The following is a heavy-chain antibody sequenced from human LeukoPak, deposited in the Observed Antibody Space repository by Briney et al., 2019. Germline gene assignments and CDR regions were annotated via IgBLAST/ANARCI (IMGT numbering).Heavy chain of an antibody. CDR3: GIAAQDYYYYMDV. V-gene: IGHV1-18*01. D-gene: IGHD6-6*01. J-gene: IGHJ6*03. CDR1: GYTFTSYG. CDR2: ISAYNGNT. Sequence: ASVKVSCKASGYTFTSYGISWVRQAPGQGLEWMGWISAYNGNTNYAQKLQGRVTMTTDTSTSTAYMELRSLRSDDTAVYYCGIAAQDYYYYMDVWGKGTTVTVSS.